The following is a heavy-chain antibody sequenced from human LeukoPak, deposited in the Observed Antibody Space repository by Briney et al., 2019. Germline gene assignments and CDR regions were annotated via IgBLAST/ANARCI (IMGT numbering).Heavy chain of an antibody. CDR2: MYVSGTT. J-gene: IGHJ6*02. Sequence: SETLSLTCTVSGGSMSNSYLTWVRQPAGRGLEWIGRMYVSGTTNYNPSLRSRVTMSIDSSNSQFSLRLGSVTAADTAVYYCARENYYNRSGYSEGMDVWGQGTTVTVS. CDR1: GGSMSNSY. V-gene: IGHV4-4*07. CDR3: ARENYYNRSGYSEGMDV. D-gene: IGHD3-22*01.